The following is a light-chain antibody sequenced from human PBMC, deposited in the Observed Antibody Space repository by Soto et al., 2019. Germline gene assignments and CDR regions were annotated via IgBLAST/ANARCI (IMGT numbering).Light chain of an antibody. Sequence: QPVLTQPPSVSGAPGQRVTISCTGSSSNIGAGYNIHWYQQLPGTAPKLLIYGNNNRPSGVPDRFSGSKSGTSASLAITGLQAEDEADYYCQSYDSSLSGWVFGGGTQLTV. J-gene: IGLJ3*02. V-gene: IGLV1-40*01. CDR3: QSYDSSLSGWV. CDR1: SSNIGAGYN. CDR2: GNN.